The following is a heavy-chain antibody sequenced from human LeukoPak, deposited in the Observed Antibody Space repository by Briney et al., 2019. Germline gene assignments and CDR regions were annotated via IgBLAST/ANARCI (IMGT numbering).Heavy chain of an antibody. CDR1: GFTFSSYS. CDR3: ARDWEGDHIYAFDI. Sequence: HAGGSLRLSCAASGFTFSSYSMNWVRQAPGKGLEWVSYISSSSSTIYYADSVKGRFTISRDNAKNSLYLQMNSLRAEDTAVYYCARDWEGDHIYAFDIWGQGTMVTVSS. CDR2: ISSSSSTI. D-gene: IGHD1-14*01. J-gene: IGHJ3*02. V-gene: IGHV3-48*01.